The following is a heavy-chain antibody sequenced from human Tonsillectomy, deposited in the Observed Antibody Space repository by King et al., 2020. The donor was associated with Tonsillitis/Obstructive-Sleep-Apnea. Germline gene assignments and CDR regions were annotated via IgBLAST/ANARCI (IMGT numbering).Heavy chain of an antibody. CDR2: IYHSGST. Sequence: VQLQESGPGLVKPSGTLSLTCAVSGGSIISRYCWSWVRQPPGKGLEWIGEIYHSGSTNYNPSLKSRVTISVDKSKNQFSLKLRSVTAADTAVYYCARNLRSVTTHGAFDIWGQGTMVTVSS. V-gene: IGHV4-4*02. D-gene: IGHD4-17*01. J-gene: IGHJ3*02. CDR3: ARNLRSVTTHGAFDI. CDR1: GGSIISRYC.